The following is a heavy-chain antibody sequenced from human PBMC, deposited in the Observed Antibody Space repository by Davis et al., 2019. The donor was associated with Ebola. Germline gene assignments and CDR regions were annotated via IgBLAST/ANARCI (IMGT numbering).Heavy chain of an antibody. D-gene: IGHD1-7*01. CDR2: IRRKAYGGTT. V-gene: IGHV3-49*04. J-gene: IGHJ6*02. CDR3: TRDRWNYGYYYYGMDV. Sequence: GESLKISCAASGFTFSSYWMSWVRQAPGKGLEWVGFIRRKAYGGTTEYAASVKGRFTISRDDSKSIAYLQMNSLKTEDTAVYYCTRDRWNYGYYYYGMDVWGQGTTVTVSS. CDR1: GFTFSSYW.